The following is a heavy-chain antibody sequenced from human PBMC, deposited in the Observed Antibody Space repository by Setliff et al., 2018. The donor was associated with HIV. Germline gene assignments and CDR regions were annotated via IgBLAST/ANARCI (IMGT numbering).Heavy chain of an antibody. CDR3: ATSRVVQRVPLPFDY. Sequence: GASVKVSCKASRYTFTDYYIHWVQQAPGKGLEWMGRIDPVNGETTYAENFQGRVAITADTSTDTAYLKLSSLKSDDTAVYYCATSRVVQRVPLPFDYWGQGTLVTVS. CDR2: IDPVNGET. D-gene: IGHD3-10*01. V-gene: IGHV1-69-2*01. J-gene: IGHJ4*01. CDR1: RYTFTDYY.